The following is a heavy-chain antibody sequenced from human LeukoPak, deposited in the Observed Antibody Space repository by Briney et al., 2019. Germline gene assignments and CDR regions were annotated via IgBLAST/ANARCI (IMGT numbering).Heavy chain of an antibody. CDR2: IGPTGSDR. J-gene: IGHJ4*02. V-gene: IGHV3-21*06. Sequence: GGSLRLSCTASGLTFSTSGFNWVRQAPGKGLEWVASIGPTGSDRYHADSIKGRFTISRDNANNFLYLQMTSLRAEDTAVYYCATETNGRHYDYWGQGTLLTVSS. D-gene: IGHD1-14*01. CDR3: ATETNGRHYDY. CDR1: GLTFSTSG.